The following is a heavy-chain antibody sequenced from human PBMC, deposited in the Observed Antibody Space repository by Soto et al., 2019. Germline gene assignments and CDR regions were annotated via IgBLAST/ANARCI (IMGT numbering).Heavy chain of an antibody. D-gene: IGHD2-21*02. J-gene: IGHJ5*02. CDR1: GYRFTAYW. CDR3: ARKDKGGYFNWFDP. CDR2: IFPSDSDT. V-gene: IGHV5-51*01. Sequence: GESLKFSCRTSGYRFTAYWIAWVRQMPGKGLEWMGIIFPSDSDTRYSPSFQGQVTISADRSTSTVFLQWASLKASDTAVYFCARKDKGGYFNWFDPWGQGTLVTVSS.